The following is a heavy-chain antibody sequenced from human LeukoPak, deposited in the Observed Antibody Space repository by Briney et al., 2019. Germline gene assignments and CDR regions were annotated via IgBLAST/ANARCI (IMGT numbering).Heavy chain of an antibody. CDR1: GYTFTAYY. V-gene: IGHV1-2*06. CDR2: INPKYGDT. CDR3: GRGIQSFDP. J-gene: IGHJ5*02. Sequence: ASVKLSCKSSGYTFTAYYIHWVRQAPGQGLECMGRINPKYGDTNYAQKFQDRVTMTRDTSMSAAYMEISRLTYDDTAVYYCGRGIQSFDPWGQGTLVTVSS.